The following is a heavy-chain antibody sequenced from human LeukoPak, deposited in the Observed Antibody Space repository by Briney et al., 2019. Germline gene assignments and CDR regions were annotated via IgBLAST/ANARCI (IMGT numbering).Heavy chain of an antibody. Sequence: ASVKVSCKASGCTFTNYYMNWVRQAPGQGLEWMGIINPSGGSTSYAQKFQGRVTMTRDTSTSTVYMELSSLRSEDTAVYYCARKAGGSYRLDYWGQGTLVTVSS. CDR1: GCTFTNYY. V-gene: IGHV1-46*01. CDR2: INPSGGST. J-gene: IGHJ4*02. CDR3: ARKAGGSYRLDY. D-gene: IGHD1-26*01.